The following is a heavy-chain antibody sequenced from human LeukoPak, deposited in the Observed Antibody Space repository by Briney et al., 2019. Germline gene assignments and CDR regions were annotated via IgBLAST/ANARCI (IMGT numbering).Heavy chain of an antibody. Sequence: GASVKVSCEASGYTFTSYGISWVRQAPGQGLEWMGWISAYNGNTNYAQKLQGRVTMTTDTSTSTAYMELRSLRSDDTAVYYCAYSSSWYAGYYGMDVWGKGTTVTVSS. CDR1: GYTFTSYG. CDR3: AYSSSWYAGYYGMDV. CDR2: ISAYNGNT. D-gene: IGHD6-13*01. J-gene: IGHJ6*04. V-gene: IGHV1-18*04.